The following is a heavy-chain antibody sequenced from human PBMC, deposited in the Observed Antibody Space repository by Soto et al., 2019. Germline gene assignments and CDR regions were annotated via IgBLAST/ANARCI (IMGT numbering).Heavy chain of an antibody. J-gene: IGHJ6*02. CDR2: IIPVLGTT. CDR3: ARRRYCGYDCYHKHYYGMDV. Sequence: QVQLVQSGAEVKKPGSSVKVSCRASGDTFSSYTVNWVRQAPGRGLEWLVRIIPVLGTTDYAQKFKGRVTITADKSTNIVYMELRSLRSEDRAVYYCARRRYCGYDCYHKHYYGMDVWGQGTTVTVA. V-gene: IGHV1-69*08. D-gene: IGHD2-21*02. CDR1: GDTFSSYT.